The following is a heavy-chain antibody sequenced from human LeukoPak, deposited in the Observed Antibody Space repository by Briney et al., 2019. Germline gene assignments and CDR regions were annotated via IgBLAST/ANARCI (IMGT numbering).Heavy chain of an antibody. J-gene: IGHJ4*02. CDR2: ISYDGSNK. V-gene: IGHV3-30-3*01. Sequence: VGSLRLSCAASGFTFSSYAMHWVRQAPGKGLEWVAVISYDGSNKYYADSVKGRFTISRDNSKNTLYLQMNSLRAEDTAVYYCALLWFGELPSDYWGQGTLVTVSS. D-gene: IGHD3-10*01. CDR3: ALLWFGELPSDY. CDR1: GFTFSSYA.